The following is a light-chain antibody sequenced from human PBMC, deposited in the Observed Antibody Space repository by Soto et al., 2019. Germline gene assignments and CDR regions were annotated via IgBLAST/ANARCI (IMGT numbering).Light chain of an antibody. CDR1: SSDVGGYNF. CDR3: SSYAGSNMGV. CDR2: EVT. Sequence: QSALTQPPSASGSPGQSVTISCTGTSSDVGGYNFVSWYQQHPGKAPKLTIYEVTQRPSGVPDRFSASKSGDTASLPVSGLRAEDEADYYCSSYAGSNMGVFGSGTKLTVL. V-gene: IGLV2-8*01. J-gene: IGLJ1*01.